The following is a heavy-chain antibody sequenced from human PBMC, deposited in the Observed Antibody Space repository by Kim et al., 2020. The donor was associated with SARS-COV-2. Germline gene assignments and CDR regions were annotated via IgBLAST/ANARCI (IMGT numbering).Heavy chain of an antibody. CDR3: ARDWGSGWPPPYTPGATTYYGMDV. V-gene: IGHV1-3*01. J-gene: IGHJ6*02. D-gene: IGHD1-26*01. Sequence: ASVKVSCKASGYTFTSYAMHWVRQAPGQRLEWMGWINAGNGNTKYSQKFQGRVTITRDTSASTAYMELSSLRSEDTAVYYCARDWGSGWPPPYTPGATTYYGMDVWGQGTTVTVSS. CDR1: GYTFTSYA. CDR2: INAGNGNT.